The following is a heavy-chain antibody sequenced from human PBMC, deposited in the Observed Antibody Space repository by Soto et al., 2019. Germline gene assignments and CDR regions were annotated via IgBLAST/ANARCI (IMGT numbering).Heavy chain of an antibody. CDR2: IAASGRNT. CDR1: EVNCRTYC. J-gene: IGHJ4*02. V-gene: IGHV3-23*01. Sequence: LSCSASEVNCRTYCMSWVRQAPWKGLEWVSTIAASGRNTDYADSVKGRFTISRDNSKNTLYLQMNSLIAEDTAVYYCAYRTGFDYWGQGAPVPVSS. CDR3: AYRTGFDY.